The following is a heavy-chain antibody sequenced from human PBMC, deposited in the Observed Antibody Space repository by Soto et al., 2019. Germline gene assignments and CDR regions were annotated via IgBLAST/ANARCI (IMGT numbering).Heavy chain of an antibody. CDR2: IIPIFGPA. V-gene: IGHV1-69*13. J-gene: IGHJ5*02. CDR3: VSGGPYSPSHGFDP. Sequence: SVKVSCKASGGTFSKNAVSWVRKAPGLGLEWMGGIIPIFGPADYAQKFQGRVTIIADESTSTVYMELSSLASDDTAMYYCVSGGPYSPSHGFDPWGQGTLVTVSS. CDR1: GGTFSKNA. D-gene: IGHD3-16*01.